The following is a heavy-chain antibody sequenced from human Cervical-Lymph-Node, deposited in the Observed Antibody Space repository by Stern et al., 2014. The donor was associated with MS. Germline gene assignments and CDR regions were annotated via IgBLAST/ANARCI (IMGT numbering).Heavy chain of an antibody. D-gene: IGHD4-11*01. Sequence: QVQLQESGPGLVKPSGTLSLTCIVSGDSVSSGNSYWSWIRQPPGQRLEWVGYMYSDGSTKSNPSLESRVTISGDTSKNQLSLRLSSVTAADTGIYYGARTTVNTVWYFGLWGRGTLVTVSS. V-gene: IGHV4-61*01. CDR1: GDSVSSGNSY. J-gene: IGHJ2*01. CDR3: ARTTVNTVWYFGL. CDR2: MYSDGST.